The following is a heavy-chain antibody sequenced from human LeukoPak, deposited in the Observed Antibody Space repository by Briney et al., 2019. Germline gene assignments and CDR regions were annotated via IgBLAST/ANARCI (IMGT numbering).Heavy chain of an antibody. D-gene: IGHD4-11*01. CDR3: ARVTDSLDY. CDR1: GGSISDFY. J-gene: IGHJ4*02. V-gene: IGHV4-4*07. CDR2: IYSSGST. Sequence: PSETLSLTCIVSGGSISDFYWSWVRQSAGKGLEYIGRIYSSGSTIYNPSLKSRVAMSVDTSKNQFSLNLRSLTAADTAVYYCARVTDSLDYWGQGTLVTVSP.